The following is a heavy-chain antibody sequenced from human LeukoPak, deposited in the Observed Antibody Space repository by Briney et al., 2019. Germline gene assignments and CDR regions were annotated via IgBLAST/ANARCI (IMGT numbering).Heavy chain of an antibody. CDR3: ARRAASAGYFDY. Sequence: SETLSLTCTVSAGSISSSSYYWGWIRQPPGKGLEWIGSIYYGGSTYYNPSLKSRVTISVDTSKSQFSLNLSSVTAADTAVYYCARRAASAGYFDYWGQGTLVTVSS. D-gene: IGHD6-13*01. CDR2: IYYGGST. CDR1: AGSISSSSYY. J-gene: IGHJ4*02. V-gene: IGHV4-39*01.